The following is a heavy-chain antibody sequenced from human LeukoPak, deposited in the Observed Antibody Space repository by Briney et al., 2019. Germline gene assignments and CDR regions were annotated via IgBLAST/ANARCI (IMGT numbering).Heavy chain of an antibody. D-gene: IGHD6-13*01. V-gene: IGHV1-69*01. CDR3: ARRPSSSWKENWLDP. J-gene: IGHJ5*02. Sequence: SVNVSFQDSGCTFSSYAISWLRQAPAQGLEWMGGIIPIFGTANYAQKFEARVTITADESTSTAYMQLASPRSDDTAVDSFARRPSSSWKENWLDPWGEGTPCTVSS. CDR1: GCTFSSYA. CDR2: IIPIFGTA.